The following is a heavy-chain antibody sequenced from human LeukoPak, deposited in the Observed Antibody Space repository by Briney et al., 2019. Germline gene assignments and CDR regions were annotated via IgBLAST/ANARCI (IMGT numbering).Heavy chain of an antibody. CDR3: ARGGTAAATHLSFDY. Sequence: GGSLRLSCAASGFTFSRHGMNWVRQVPGKGLEWVSSISSSSTYIFYADSFQGRFTMSRDNAKKSLYLQMNSLRAEDTAVYYCARGGTAAATHLSFDYWGQGTLVTVSP. D-gene: IGHD6-13*01. CDR1: GFTFSRHG. V-gene: IGHV3-21*01. CDR2: ISSSSTYI. J-gene: IGHJ4*02.